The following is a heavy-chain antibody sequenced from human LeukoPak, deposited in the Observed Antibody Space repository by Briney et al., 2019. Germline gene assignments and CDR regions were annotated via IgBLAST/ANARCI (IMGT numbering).Heavy chain of an antibody. CDR1: GFTFTSHA. J-gene: IGHJ4*02. CDR3: AKMGVVAARPGTFDY. D-gene: IGHD6-6*01. V-gene: IGHV3-23*01. Sequence: PGGSLRLSCAASGFTFTSHAMSWVRQAPGKGLEWVSAISGSGGSTCHADSVKGRFTISRDNSKNTLYLQMSSLRAEDTAVYYCAKMGVVAARPGTFDYWGQGTLVTVSS. CDR2: ISGSGGST.